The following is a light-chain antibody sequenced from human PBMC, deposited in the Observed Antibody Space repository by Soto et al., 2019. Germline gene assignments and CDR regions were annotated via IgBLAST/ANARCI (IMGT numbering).Light chain of an antibody. CDR2: AAS. Sequence: DIQMTQSPSSLSASVGDRVTITCRARQGISNYLAWYQQKPGKVPKLLIYAASTLQSGVPSRLSGSGSGTDFTLTISSLQPEDVATSYCQKYNSAPRTFGQGTKVQIK. CDR3: QKYNSAPRT. CDR1: QGISNY. V-gene: IGKV1-27*01. J-gene: IGKJ1*01.